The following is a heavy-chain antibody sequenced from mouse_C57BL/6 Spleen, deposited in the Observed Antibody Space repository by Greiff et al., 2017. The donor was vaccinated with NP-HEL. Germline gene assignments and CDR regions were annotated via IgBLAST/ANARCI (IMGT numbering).Heavy chain of an antibody. V-gene: IGHV3-6*01. Sequence: EVQLVESGPGLVKPSQSLSLTCSVTGYSITSGYYWNWIRQFPGNKLEWMGYISYDGSNNYNPSLKNRISITRDTSKNQFFLKLNSVTTEDTATDYCAREYSNYVGYAMDYWGQGTSVTVSS. CDR3: AREYSNYVGYAMDY. D-gene: IGHD2-5*01. CDR1: GYSITSGYY. CDR2: ISYDGSN. J-gene: IGHJ4*01.